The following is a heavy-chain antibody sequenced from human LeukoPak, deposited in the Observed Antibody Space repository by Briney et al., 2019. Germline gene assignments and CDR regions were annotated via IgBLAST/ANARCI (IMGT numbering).Heavy chain of an antibody. J-gene: IGHJ5*02. V-gene: IGHV3-23*01. CDR1: GFTFSSYA. Sequence: GGSLRLSCAASGFTFSSYAMSWVRQAPGKGLECVSGISGSGGSTDYADSVKGLFTISRDNSKNTLYLQMNSLRAEDTAVYYCAKAFYTSGWYSPFDPWGQGTLVTVSS. D-gene: IGHD6-19*01. CDR2: ISGSGGST. CDR3: AKAFYTSGWYSPFDP.